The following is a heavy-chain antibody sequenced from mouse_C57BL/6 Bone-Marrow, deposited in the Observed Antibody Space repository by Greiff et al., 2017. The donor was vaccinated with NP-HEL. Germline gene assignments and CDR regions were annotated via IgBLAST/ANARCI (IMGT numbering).Heavy chain of an antibody. Sequence: EVMLVESGGGLVQPGGSMKLSCAASGFTFSDACMDWVRPSPEKGLEWVAEIRNKANNHATYYAESVKGRFTISRDDSKSSVYLQMNSLRAEDTGIYYCTLITTVVARYAMDYWGQGTSVTVSS. J-gene: IGHJ4*01. D-gene: IGHD1-1*01. CDR1: GFTFSDAC. CDR2: IRNKANNHAT. V-gene: IGHV6-6*01. CDR3: TLITTVVARYAMDY.